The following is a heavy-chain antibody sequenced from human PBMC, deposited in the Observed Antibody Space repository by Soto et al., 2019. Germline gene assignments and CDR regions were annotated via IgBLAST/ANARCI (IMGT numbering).Heavy chain of an antibody. D-gene: IGHD5-12*01. J-gene: IGHJ6*01. CDR3: VSHRGYDGRPPYFYEYAMDV. CDR1: GFSFSDRY. CDR2: ITNKANSYTT. V-gene: IGHV3-72*01. Sequence: HPGGSLRLSCASSGFSFSDRYMDWVRQAPGEGLEWIGRITNKANSYTTNYAASLKGRFTISRDDSKNSVYLHMNNLKIEDTAVYYCVSHRGYDGRPPYFYEYAMDVWGKGPRSPSPQ.